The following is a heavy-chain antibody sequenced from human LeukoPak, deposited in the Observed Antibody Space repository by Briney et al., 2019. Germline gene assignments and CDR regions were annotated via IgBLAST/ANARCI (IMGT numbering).Heavy chain of an antibody. CDR3: AREEYGDYLW. CDR1: GFTFSNYW. J-gene: IGHJ4*02. CDR2: IKQDGSEK. D-gene: IGHD4-17*01. V-gene: IGHV3-7*01. Sequence: PGGSLRLSCAASGFTFSNYWMSWVRQAPGKGLEWVANIKQDGSEKYYVDSVKGRFTISRDNAKNSLYLQMNSLRAEDTAVYYCAREEYGDYLWWGQGTLVTVSS.